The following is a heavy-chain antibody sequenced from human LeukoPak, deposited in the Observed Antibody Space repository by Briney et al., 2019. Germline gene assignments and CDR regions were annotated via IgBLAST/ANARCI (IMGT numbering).Heavy chain of an antibody. D-gene: IGHD1-26*01. CDR3: TRDSGTYTWCDP. CDR1: GFTFSGSA. V-gene: IGHV3-73*01. Sequence: GGSLKLSCVVSGFTFSGSAIHWVRQSSGKGLEWIGHMDKETNLYATALAASVKGRFTVSRDDSKNTAYLHMNSLKTEDTALYYCTRDSGTYTWCDPWGQGTLVTVSS. J-gene: IGHJ5*02. CDR2: MDKETNLYAT.